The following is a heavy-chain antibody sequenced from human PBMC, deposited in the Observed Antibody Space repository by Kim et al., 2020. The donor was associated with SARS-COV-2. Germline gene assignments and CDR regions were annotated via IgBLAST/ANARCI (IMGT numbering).Heavy chain of an antibody. J-gene: IGHJ6*02. V-gene: IGHV3-33*06. CDR2: IWFDGSNA. Sequence: GGSLRLSCTTSGFTFKNYAMHWVRQAPGKGLECVAVIWFDGSNAFYEDSVKGRFTISRDNSKNILYLHMNSLRAEDTAVYYCAKAGSVGTYYYYGLDVWGQGTTVTVSS. CDR3: AKAGSVGTYYYYGLDV. D-gene: IGHD7-27*01. CDR1: GFTFKNYA.